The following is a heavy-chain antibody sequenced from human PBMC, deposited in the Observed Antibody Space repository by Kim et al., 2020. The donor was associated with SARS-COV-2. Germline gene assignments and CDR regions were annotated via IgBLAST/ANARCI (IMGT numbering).Heavy chain of an antibody. CDR3: NYGDYAGTSDY. V-gene: IGHV3-23*01. CDR1: GFTFSSYA. Sequence: GGSLRLSCAASGFTFSSYAMSWVRQAPGKGLEWVSAISGSGGSTYYADSVKGRFTISRDNSKNTLYLQMNSLRAEDTAVYYCNYGDYAGTSDYWGQGTLVTVSS. CDR2: ISGSGGST. D-gene: IGHD4-17*01. J-gene: IGHJ4*02.